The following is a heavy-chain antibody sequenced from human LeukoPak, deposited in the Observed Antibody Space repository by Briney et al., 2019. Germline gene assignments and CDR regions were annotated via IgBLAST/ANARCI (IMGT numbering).Heavy chain of an antibody. CDR1: GYTFTSYD. Sequence: GASVKVSCKASGYTFTSYDINWVRQATGQGLEWMGWMNPNSGNTGYAQKFQGRVTMTRNTSISTAYMELSSLRSEDTAVYYCARWGDGYNLDYYYYGMDVWGQGTTVTVSS. CDR2: MNPNSGNT. V-gene: IGHV1-8*01. J-gene: IGHJ6*02. CDR3: ARWGDGYNLDYYYYGMDV. D-gene: IGHD5-24*01.